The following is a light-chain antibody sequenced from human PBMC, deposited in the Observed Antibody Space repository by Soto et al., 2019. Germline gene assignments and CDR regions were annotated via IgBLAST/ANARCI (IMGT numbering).Light chain of an antibody. CDR1: QSVRTH. Sequence: DIQMTQSPSSLSASIGDRVTITCRACQSVRTHLNWYHQKPGKAPELLIYAASSLQAGVPSRFSGSGSGTDFTLTISSLHPEDFGDYYCQQSYSPPRTFGQGTNLEIK. CDR2: AAS. J-gene: IGKJ2*01. CDR3: QQSYSPPRT. V-gene: IGKV1-39*01.